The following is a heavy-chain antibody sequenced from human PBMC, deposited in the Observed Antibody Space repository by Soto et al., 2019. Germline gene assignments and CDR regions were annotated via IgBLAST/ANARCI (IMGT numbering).Heavy chain of an antibody. CDR1: GDSISSDSW. J-gene: IGHJ4*02. D-gene: IGHD4-17*01. CDR2: IYRGTSP. CDR3: VKNGAYALDY. Sequence: PSETLSLTCAVSGDSISSDSWWSWVRQPPEKGLEWIGEIYRGTSPTYNPSLESRVTISVDKSKNQFSLKLNSVTAADTAVYYCVKNGAYALDYWGQGTLVTVSS. V-gene: IGHV4-4*02.